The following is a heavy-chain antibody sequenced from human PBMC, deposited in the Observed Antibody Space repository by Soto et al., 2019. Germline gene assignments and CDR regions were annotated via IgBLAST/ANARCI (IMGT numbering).Heavy chain of an antibody. CDR3: ARGKGIAAAGRFSNLDY. Sequence: PGGSLRLSCAASGFTFSGYAMHWVRQAPGKGLEWVAVISYDGSNKYYADSVKGRFTISRDNSKNTLYLQMNSLRAEDTAVYYCARGKGIAAAGRFSNLDYWGQGTLVTVSS. D-gene: IGHD6-13*01. J-gene: IGHJ4*02. CDR2: ISYDGSNK. V-gene: IGHV3-30-3*01. CDR1: GFTFSGYA.